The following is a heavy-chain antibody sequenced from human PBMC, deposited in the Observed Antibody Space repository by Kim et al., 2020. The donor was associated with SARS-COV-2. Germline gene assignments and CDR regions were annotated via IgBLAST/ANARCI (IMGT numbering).Heavy chain of an antibody. D-gene: IGHD2-21*02. J-gene: IGHJ4*02. CDR1: GYTFTSYG. Sequence: ASVKVSCKASGYTFTSYGISWVRQAPGQGLEWMGWISAYNGNTNYAQKLQGRVTMTTDTSTSTAYMELRSLRSDDTAVYYCARDYRSDTSSAYCGGDCYYDYWGQGTLVTVSS. V-gene: IGHV1-18*04. CDR2: ISAYNGNT. CDR3: ARDYRSDTSSAYCGGDCYYDY.